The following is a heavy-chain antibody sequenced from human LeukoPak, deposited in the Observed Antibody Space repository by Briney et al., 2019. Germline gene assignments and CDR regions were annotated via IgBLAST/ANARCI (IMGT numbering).Heavy chain of an antibody. D-gene: IGHD3-22*01. CDR1: GFTFATYW. J-gene: IGHJ4*01. Sequence: PGGSLRLSCAVSGFTFATYWMSWVRQAPGKGLECVANINPDGSQKYYLDSVKGRFTISRDNAKNALYLEMNSLKVDDTALYYCATSAHSSGNDWGHRTLVTVSS. CDR2: INPDGSQK. CDR3: ATSAHSSGND. V-gene: IGHV3-7*01.